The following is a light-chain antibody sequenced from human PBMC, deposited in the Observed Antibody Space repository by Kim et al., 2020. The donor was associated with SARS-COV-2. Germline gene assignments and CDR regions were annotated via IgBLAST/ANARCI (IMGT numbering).Light chain of an antibody. V-gene: IGLV1-44*01. Sequence: GQRVIFSCSGSNSNIGSGDVNWYQQFPGTTPKILIYSDNQRPSWVPDRFSGSKSGTSASLAISGLQSEDEADYYCATWDYSLSGFVFGTGTKVTVL. CDR1: NSNIGSGD. CDR2: SDN. J-gene: IGLJ1*01. CDR3: ATWDYSLSGFV.